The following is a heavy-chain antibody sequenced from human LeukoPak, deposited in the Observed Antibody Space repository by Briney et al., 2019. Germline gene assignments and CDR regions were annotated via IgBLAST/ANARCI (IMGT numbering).Heavy chain of an antibody. CDR2: IIPIFGTA. Sequence: GASVKVSCKASGGTFSSYAISWVRQAPGQGLEWMGGIIPIFGTANYAQKFQGRVTITTDESTSTAYMELSSLRSEDTAVYYRARDRPTTVTSNWFDPWGQGTLVTVSS. J-gene: IGHJ5*02. CDR1: GGTFSSYA. D-gene: IGHD4-17*01. CDR3: ARDRPTTVTSNWFDP. V-gene: IGHV1-69*05.